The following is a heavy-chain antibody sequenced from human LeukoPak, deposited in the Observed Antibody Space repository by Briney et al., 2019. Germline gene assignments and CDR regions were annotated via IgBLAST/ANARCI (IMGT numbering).Heavy chain of an antibody. J-gene: IGHJ4*02. D-gene: IGHD1-26*01. CDR2: IYTSGRT. CDR3: AGSSGSYRYYFDY. CDR1: GGSSSSFY. V-gene: IGHV4-4*09. Sequence: NPSGTLSLTCTVSGGSSSSFYWSWIRQPPGKGLEWIGYIYTSGRTNYNPSLKSRVTISADTSKNQFSLKLSSVTGADSAVYYCAGSSGSYRYYFDYWGQGTLVTVSS.